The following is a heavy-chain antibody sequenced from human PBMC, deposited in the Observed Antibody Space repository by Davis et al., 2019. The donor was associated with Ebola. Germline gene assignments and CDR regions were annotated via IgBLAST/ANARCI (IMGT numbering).Heavy chain of an antibody. CDR1: GFTFSDYA. J-gene: IGHJ6*03. Sequence: PGGSLRLSCAASGFTFSDYAFHWVRQAPGKGLEWVAVISHDADKSRYADSVKGRFTISRDNSKNTLYLQMNSLRPEDTAVYFCARDSCRSVTCYDYYYYMDVWGKGTTVTVSS. CDR2: ISHDADKS. D-gene: IGHD2-2*01. V-gene: IGHV3-30-3*01. CDR3: ARDSCRSVTCYDYYYYMDV.